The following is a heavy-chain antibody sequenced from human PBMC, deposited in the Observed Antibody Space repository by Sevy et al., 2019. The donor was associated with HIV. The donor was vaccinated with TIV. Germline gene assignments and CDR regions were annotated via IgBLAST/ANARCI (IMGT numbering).Heavy chain of an antibody. CDR3: ARDPRMYGDYLLAYFDY. D-gene: IGHD2-8*01. V-gene: IGHV3-33*02. J-gene: IGHJ4*02. CDR1: GFAPSTYG. Sequence: GGSLRLSCAASGFAPSTYGMHWVRQAPGKGLEWVAVIGYDGSNKYYADSEKGRFSISRDNSRNTLFLQMDSLRAEDTAVYYCARDPRMYGDYLLAYFDYWGQGTLVTVSS. CDR2: IGYDGSNK.